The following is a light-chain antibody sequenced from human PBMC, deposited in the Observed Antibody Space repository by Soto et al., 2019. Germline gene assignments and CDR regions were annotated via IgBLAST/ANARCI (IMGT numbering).Light chain of an antibody. CDR3: QQYGLYPWT. CDR1: QSVDRW. CDR2: HSS. V-gene: IGKV1-5*03. J-gene: IGKJ1*01. Sequence: DIQMTQSPSTLSASVGDRVILTCRASQSVDRWLAWDQQKPGKAPKLLIYHSSNLETEVPSMFSGDGFRTEFTLTISGLQPDDFGTYYGQQYGLYPWTFGQGTKVDI.